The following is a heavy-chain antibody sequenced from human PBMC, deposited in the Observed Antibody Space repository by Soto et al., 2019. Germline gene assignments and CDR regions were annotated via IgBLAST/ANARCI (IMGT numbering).Heavy chain of an antibody. Sequence: ASVKVSCKASGGTFSSYAISWVRQAPGQGLEWMGGIIPIFGTANYAQKFQGRVTITADESTSTAYMELSSLRSEDTAVYYCARGHRGDNYYDSSGYYYESDYWGQGTLVTVSS. D-gene: IGHD3-22*01. CDR3: ARGHRGDNYYDSSGYYYESDY. V-gene: IGHV1-69*13. CDR2: IIPIFGTA. J-gene: IGHJ4*02. CDR1: GGTFSSYA.